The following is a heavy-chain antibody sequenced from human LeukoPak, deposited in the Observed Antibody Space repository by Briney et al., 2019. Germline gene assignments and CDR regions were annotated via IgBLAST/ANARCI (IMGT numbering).Heavy chain of an antibody. CDR2: IWYDGSNK. Sequence: PGGSLRLSCAASGFTFSSYGMHWVRQAPGKGLEWVAVIWYDGSNKYYADSVKGRFTISRDNSKNTLYLQMNSLRAEDTAVYYCAKSNGYDSFGAFDIWGQGTVVTVSS. CDR1: GFTFSSYG. J-gene: IGHJ3*02. V-gene: IGHV3-33*06. CDR3: AKSNGYDSFGAFDI. D-gene: IGHD5-12*01.